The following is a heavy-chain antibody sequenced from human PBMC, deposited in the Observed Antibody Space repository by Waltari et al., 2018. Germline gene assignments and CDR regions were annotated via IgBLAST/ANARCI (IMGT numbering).Heavy chain of an antibody. CDR1: GYSISSGYY. CDR3: ARLAAAAFDY. D-gene: IGHD6-13*01. V-gene: IGHV4-38-2*01. J-gene: IGHJ4*02. Sequence: QVQLQESGPGLVKPSETLSLTCAVSGYSISSGYYWGWIRQPPGKGLEWIGSIYHSGSTYDNPSLKSRVTISVDTSKNQFSLKLSSVTAADTAVYYCARLAAAAFDYWGQGTLVTVSS. CDR2: IYHSGST.